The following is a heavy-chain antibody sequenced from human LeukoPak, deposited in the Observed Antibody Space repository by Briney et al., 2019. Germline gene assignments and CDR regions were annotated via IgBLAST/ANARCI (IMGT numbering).Heavy chain of an antibody. V-gene: IGHV4-34*01. Sequence: SETLSLTCAVYGGSFSGYYWSWIRQPPGKGLEWIGEINHSGSTNYNPSLKSRVTISVDTSKNQFSLKLSSVTAADTAVYYCARFRLVEVTAPPDAFDIWGQGTVVTVSS. J-gene: IGHJ3*02. CDR2: INHSGST. CDR3: ARFRLVEVTAPPDAFDI. CDR1: GGSFSGYY. D-gene: IGHD2-21*02.